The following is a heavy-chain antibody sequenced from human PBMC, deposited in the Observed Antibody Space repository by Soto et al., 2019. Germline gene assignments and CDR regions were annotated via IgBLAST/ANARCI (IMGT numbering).Heavy chain of an antibody. CDR3: ARASCLYCSSGLGWFDP. Sequence: QVQLVQSGAEVKKTGSSVKVSCKASGGTFSSYAISWVRQAPGQGLEWLGGISLICGTANYSQKFQGRVTITADESTSTAYMELSSLRSEDTAVYYCARASCLYCSSGLGWFDPCGQGTLVTVSS. CDR2: ISLICGTA. D-gene: IGHD2-2*01. V-gene: IGHV1-69*01. CDR1: GGTFSSYA. J-gene: IGHJ5*02.